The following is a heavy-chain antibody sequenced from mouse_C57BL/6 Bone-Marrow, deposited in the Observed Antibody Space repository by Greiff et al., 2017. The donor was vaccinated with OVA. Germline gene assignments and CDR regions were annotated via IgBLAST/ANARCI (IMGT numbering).Heavy chain of an antibody. J-gene: IGHJ1*03. CDR3: ARGSLITTVVATDWYFDV. V-gene: IGHV1-82*01. CDR2: IYPGDGDT. CDR1: GYAFSSSW. Sequence: QVQLKQSGPELVKPGASVKISCKASGYAFSSSWMNWVKQRPGKGLEWIGRIYPGDGDTNYNGKFKGKATLTAEKSSSTAYMQLSSLTSEDSAVYFCARGSLITTVVATDWYFDVWGTGTTVTVSS. D-gene: IGHD1-1*01.